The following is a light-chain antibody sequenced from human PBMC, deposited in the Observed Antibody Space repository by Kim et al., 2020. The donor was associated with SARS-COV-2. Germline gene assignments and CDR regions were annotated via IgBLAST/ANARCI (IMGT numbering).Light chain of an antibody. J-gene: IGLJ2*01. Sequence: VALGQTVRITCRGDSRRSYYATWYQQTPGQAPILVIYGKNNRPSGIPGRFAGSSSGNTASLTITGTQEGDEADYYCNSRDSNDNVVFGGGTQLTVL. CDR3: NSRDSNDNVV. V-gene: IGLV3-19*01. CDR1: SRRSYY. CDR2: GKN.